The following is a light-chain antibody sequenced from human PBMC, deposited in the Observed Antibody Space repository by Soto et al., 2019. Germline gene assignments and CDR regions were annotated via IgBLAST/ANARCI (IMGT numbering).Light chain of an antibody. CDR1: RYIRTA. J-gene: IGKJ1*01. CDR3: LQDYNYPWT. Sequence: IQVTQSPASLSASVGDRVTIPCRASRYIRTALSWYQHRPGQAPKVLICVASSLQSGVPSRFSGSGYGTDFTLTISSLQPEDFATYYCLQDYNYPWTFGQGTKVDIK. V-gene: IGKV1-6*01. CDR2: VAS.